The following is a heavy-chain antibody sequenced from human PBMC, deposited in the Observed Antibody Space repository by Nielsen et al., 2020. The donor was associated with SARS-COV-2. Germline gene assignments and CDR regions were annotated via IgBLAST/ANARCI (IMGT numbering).Heavy chain of an antibody. Sequence: GGSLRLSCAASGFTFSSYGMHWVRQAPGKGLEWVAVIWYDGSNKYYADSVKGRFTISRDNSKNTLYLQMNSLRVEDTAVYYCAKEVTYGYGSGYYGMDVWGQGTTVTVSS. D-gene: IGHD3-10*01. CDR3: AKEVTYGYGSGYYGMDV. V-gene: IGHV3-33*06. CDR2: IWYDGSNK. CDR1: GFTFSSYG. J-gene: IGHJ6*02.